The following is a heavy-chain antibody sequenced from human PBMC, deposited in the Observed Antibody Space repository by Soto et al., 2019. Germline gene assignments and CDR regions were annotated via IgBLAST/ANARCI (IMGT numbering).Heavy chain of an antibody. D-gene: IGHD6-19*01. J-gene: IGHJ4*02. Sequence: PAESLSLTCAVYGGSFSGTYWTGVRQPPGKGLEWIAEINHSGSNNYNPSLRNRVTISVDTAKSQFSLKLSSVTAADTAVYYCARHDKTYSSGWPVANWGQGTLVTVSS. CDR1: GGSFSGTY. V-gene: IGHV4-34*01. CDR3: ARHDKTYSSGWPVAN. CDR2: INHSGSN.